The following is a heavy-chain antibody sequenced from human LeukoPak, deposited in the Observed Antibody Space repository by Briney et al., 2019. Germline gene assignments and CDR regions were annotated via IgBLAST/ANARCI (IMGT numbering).Heavy chain of an antibody. D-gene: IGHD5-12*01. CDR2: IIPIFGTA. V-gene: IGHV1-69*05. CDR1: GGTFSSYA. CDR3: ARGGYSGRMSP. Sequence: SVKVSCKASGGTFSSYAISWVRQAPGQGLEWMGGIIPIFGTANYAQKLQGRVTMTTDTSTSTAYMELRSLRSDDTAVYYCARGGYSGRMSPWGQGTLVTVSS. J-gene: IGHJ4*02.